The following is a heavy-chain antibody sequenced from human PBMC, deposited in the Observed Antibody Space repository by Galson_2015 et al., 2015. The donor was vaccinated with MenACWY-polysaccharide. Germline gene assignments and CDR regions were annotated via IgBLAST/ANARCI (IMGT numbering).Heavy chain of an antibody. V-gene: IGHV3-33*05. CDR1: GSRFSYSG. Sequence: SLRLSCAASGSRFSYSGMHWVRQAPGKGLERVAVIQNDGSEIVYADSVKGRFTISRDNSKNTVLLEMNTLGAEDTAVYHCAREGSRIVFHAFDTWGQGTMVTVSS. D-gene: IGHD2-15*01. J-gene: IGHJ3*02. CDR2: IQNDGSEI. CDR3: AREGSRIVFHAFDT.